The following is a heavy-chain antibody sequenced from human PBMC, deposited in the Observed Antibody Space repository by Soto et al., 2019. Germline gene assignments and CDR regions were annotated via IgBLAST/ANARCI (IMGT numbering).Heavy chain of an antibody. CDR3: AGGGVRGVVTRTRDYYGMDV. CDR2: IYPGDSDT. V-gene: IGHV5-51*01. Sequence: PGESLKISCKGSGYNFTTYWIGLVRQMPGKGLESMGIIYPGDSDTRYSPSFQGQVTISADKSISTAYLQWSSLKASDTAMYYCAGGGVRGVVTRTRDYYGMDVWGQGTTVTV. CDR1: GYNFTTYW. J-gene: IGHJ6*02. D-gene: IGHD3-10*01.